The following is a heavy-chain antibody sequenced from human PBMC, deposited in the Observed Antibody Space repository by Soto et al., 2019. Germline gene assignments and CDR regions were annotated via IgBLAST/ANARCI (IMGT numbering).Heavy chain of an antibody. V-gene: IGHV3-66*01. J-gene: IGHJ4*02. Sequence: AGSLRLFCAASGFTVGSDYMSWVRQAPGKGLEWVSVIYSGGSTYYADSVKGRFTISRDNSKNTLYLQMNSLRAEDTAVYYCAKYSSSWYGPPFDYWGQGT. CDR2: IYSGGST. CDR3: AKYSSSWYGPPFDY. CDR1: GFTVGSDY. D-gene: IGHD6-13*01.